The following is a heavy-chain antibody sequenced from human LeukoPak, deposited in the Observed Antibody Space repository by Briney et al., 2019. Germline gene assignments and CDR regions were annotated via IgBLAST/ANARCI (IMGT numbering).Heavy chain of an antibody. Sequence: GGSLRLSCAASGFTFSSYWMHWVRQAPGKGLVWVSRINSDGSSTSYADSVKGRFTISGDNAKNTLYLQMNSLRAEDTAVYYCATGITGTFGNRDYWGQGTLVTVSS. CDR1: GFTFSSYW. CDR3: ATGITGTFGNRDY. V-gene: IGHV3-74*01. J-gene: IGHJ4*02. D-gene: IGHD1-7*01. CDR2: INSDGSST.